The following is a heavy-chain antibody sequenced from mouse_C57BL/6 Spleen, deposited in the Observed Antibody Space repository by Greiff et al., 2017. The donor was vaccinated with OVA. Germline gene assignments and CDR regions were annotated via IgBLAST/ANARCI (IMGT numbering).Heavy chain of an antibody. D-gene: IGHD2-5*01. J-gene: IGHJ4*01. Sequence: VQLQQSGPELVKPGASVKISCKASGYSFTDYCMNWVKQSHGKSLEWIGVINPNYGTTSYNEKFKSKATLTVDQSSSTAYMQLNSLTSEDSADYSCARGAYYSNYDYDMDYWGQGTSVTVSS. CDR3: ARGAYYSNYDYDMDY. CDR2: INPNYGTT. V-gene: IGHV1-39*01. CDR1: GYSFTDYC.